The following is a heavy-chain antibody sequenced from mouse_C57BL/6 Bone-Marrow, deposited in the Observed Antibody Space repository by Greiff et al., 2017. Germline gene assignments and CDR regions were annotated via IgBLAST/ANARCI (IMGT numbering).Heavy chain of an antibody. J-gene: IGHJ4*01. CDR3: ARKGVGYGNFYAMDY. V-gene: IGHV2-9-1*01. D-gene: IGHD2-1*01. Sequence: VQGVESGPGLVAPSQSLSITCTVSGFSLTSYAISWVRQPPGKGLEWLGVIWTGGGTNYNSAPKSRLSISKDNSKSQVFLKMNSLQTDDTARYYCARKGVGYGNFYAMDYWGQGTSVTVSS. CDR1: GFSLTSYA. CDR2: IWTGGGT.